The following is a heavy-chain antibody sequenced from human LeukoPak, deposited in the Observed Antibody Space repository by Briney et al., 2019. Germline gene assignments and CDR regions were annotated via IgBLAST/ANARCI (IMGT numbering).Heavy chain of an antibody. Sequence: SETLSLTCTVSGGSISSSSAYWGWIRQPPGKGLEWIGSIYYSKNTYYNPSLKSRVTISADTSKNQFSLTLGSVSATDTAAYYCVSPRGFSYGYFDYWGQGTLVTVSS. V-gene: IGHV4-39*01. CDR1: GGSISSSSAY. CDR2: IYYSKNT. J-gene: IGHJ4*02. CDR3: VSPRGFSYGYFDY. D-gene: IGHD5-18*01.